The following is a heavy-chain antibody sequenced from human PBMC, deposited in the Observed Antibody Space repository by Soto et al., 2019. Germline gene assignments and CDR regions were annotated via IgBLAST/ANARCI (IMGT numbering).Heavy chain of an antibody. CDR2: IYSNGGT. CDR1: GVSINSGGHS. J-gene: IGHJ6*02. D-gene: IGHD3-9*01. CDR3: ARHSLYNGIYGYGLEV. Sequence: QLQLQESGSGLVKPSQTLSLTCAVSGVSINSGGHSWNWIRQPPGKGPEWIGFIYSNGGTFYNPSLGSRVTISMDRSKYHFFLRLTSVTAADTAVYFCARHSLYNGIYGYGLEVWGQGPAVTVPS. V-gene: IGHV4-30-2*01.